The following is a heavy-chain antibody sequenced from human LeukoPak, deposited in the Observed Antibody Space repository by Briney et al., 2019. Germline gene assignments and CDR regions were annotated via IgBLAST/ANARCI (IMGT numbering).Heavy chain of an antibody. D-gene: IGHD3-16*01. CDR1: GFTFSSYW. Sequence: GGSLRLSCEASGFTFSSYWMNWARQAPGKGLEWVASINHNGNVNYYVDSVKGQFTISRDNAKNSLYLQMSNLRAEDTAVYFCARGGGLDVWGQGATVTVSS. V-gene: IGHV3-7*03. CDR3: ARGGGLDV. J-gene: IGHJ6*02. CDR2: INHNGNVN.